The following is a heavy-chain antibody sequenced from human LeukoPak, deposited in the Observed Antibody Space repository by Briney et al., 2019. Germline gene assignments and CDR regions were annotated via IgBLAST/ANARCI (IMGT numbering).Heavy chain of an antibody. Sequence: SETLSLTCTVSGGSISNYYWSWIRQPPGKGLEWIGYVYSGGSTNYNPSLKSRVTMSVDTSKKQFSLKLNSVTATDTAVYYCARSPSALYTSGWYYFDYWGQGTLVTVSS. CDR1: GGSISNYY. CDR3: ARSPSALYTSGWYYFDY. J-gene: IGHJ4*02. CDR2: VYSGGST. D-gene: IGHD6-19*01. V-gene: IGHV4-59*01.